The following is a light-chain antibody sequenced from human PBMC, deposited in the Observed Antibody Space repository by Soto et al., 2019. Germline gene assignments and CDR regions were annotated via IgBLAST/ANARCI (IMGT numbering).Light chain of an antibody. CDR2: EVT. CDR1: SSDVGNYNS. Sequence: QSVLTQPASLSGSPGQSITIPCTGTSSDVGNYNSVSWYQQHPGKVPKLIIYEVTTRPSGVFNRFSGSKSGNTASLTISGLQAEDEADYYCSSYRSGNTLVFGSGTKVTVL. CDR3: SSYRSGNTLV. J-gene: IGLJ6*01. V-gene: IGLV2-14*03.